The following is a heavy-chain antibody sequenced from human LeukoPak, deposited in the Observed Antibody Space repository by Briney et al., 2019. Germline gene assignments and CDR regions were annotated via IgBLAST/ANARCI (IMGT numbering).Heavy chain of an antibody. J-gene: IGHJ4*02. CDR1: GYTFTGYY. CDR3: ARERNSVYYFNVVAPYYFDY. CDR2: INPNSGGT. D-gene: IGHD3-22*01. Sequence: SVKVSCKASGYTFTGYYMHWVRQAPGQGLEWMGRINPNSGGTNYAQKFQGRVTMTRDTSINTAYMDLSRLRSDDTAVYYCARERNSVYYFNVVAPYYFDYWGQGTLVTVSS. V-gene: IGHV1-2*06.